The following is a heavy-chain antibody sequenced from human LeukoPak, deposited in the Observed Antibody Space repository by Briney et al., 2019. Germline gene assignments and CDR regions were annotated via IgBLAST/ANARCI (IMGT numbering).Heavy chain of an antibody. J-gene: IGHJ4*02. V-gene: IGHV3-49*04. CDR1: GFTFGDYA. Sequence: GGSLRLSCTTSGFTFGDYAMGWVRQAPGKGLEWVSFIRGKAYGGTTEYAASVKRRFTISRDNSKNIAYLQMNSLKTEDTAVYYCTRAEMATTSFDSWGQGTPVIVSS. CDR3: TRAEMATTSFDS. D-gene: IGHD5-24*01. CDR2: IRGKAYGGTT.